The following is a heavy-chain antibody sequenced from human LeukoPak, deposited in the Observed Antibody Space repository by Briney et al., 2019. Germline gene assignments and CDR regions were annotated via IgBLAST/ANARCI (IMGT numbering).Heavy chain of an antibody. CDR3: ASLVVTDDWAFDI. CDR2: IYTDGTTK. Sequence: GRSLRLSCAASGFAFSRYWMHWIRQAPGMGLVWVSAIYTDGTTKRYADSVKGRFTISRDNAKNTLYLQMNNLSVEDTAVYYCASLVVTDDWAFDIWGQGTMVTVSS. V-gene: IGHV3-74*01. D-gene: IGHD2-21*02. CDR1: GFAFSRYW. J-gene: IGHJ3*02.